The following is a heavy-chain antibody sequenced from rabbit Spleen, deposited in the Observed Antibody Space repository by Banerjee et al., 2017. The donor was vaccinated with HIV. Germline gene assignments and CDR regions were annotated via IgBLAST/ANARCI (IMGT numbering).Heavy chain of an antibody. Sequence: QSLAESGGGLVQPGASLTLTCKASGFDFSSSYYMSWVRQAPGKGLEWIACIYGGTTWYASWAKGRFTISKTSSTTVTLQMTSLTAADTATYFCARDVQHDGDFYFGLWGPGTLVTVS. J-gene: IGHJ4*01. CDR3: ARDVQHDGDFYFGL. CDR2: IYGGTT. D-gene: IGHD2-1*01. CDR1: GFDFSSSYY. V-gene: IGHV1S40*01.